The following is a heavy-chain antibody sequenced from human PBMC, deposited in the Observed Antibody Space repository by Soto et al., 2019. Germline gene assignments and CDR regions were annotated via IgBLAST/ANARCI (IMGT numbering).Heavy chain of an antibody. V-gene: IGHV3-30*18. CDR1: GFTFSTHV. D-gene: IGHD2-15*01. CDR3: AKDLSGARWYYDALDV. J-gene: IGHJ6*02. Sequence: SLRLSCEVSGFTFSTHVMHWVRQAPGKGLEWVAGTSYDGTNKYYARSVQGRFTISRENSMKTLYLQMNSLRTEDTAVYYCAKDLSGARWYYDALDVWGQGTTVTVSS. CDR2: TSYDGTNK.